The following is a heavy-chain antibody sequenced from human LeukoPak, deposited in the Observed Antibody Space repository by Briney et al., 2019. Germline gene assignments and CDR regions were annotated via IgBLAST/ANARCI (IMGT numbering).Heavy chain of an antibody. V-gene: IGHV4-4*07. CDR2: MYTSGST. D-gene: IGHD6-13*01. Sequence: PSETLSLTCTVSGGSMSSYYWSWIRQPAGKGLEWIGRMYTSGSTNYNPSLKSRVTMSIDTSKKYFSLNLDSVTAADTAVYYCATYDQQLAFDNWGQGSLVTVSS. J-gene: IGHJ4*02. CDR1: GGSMSSYY. CDR3: ATYDQQLAFDN.